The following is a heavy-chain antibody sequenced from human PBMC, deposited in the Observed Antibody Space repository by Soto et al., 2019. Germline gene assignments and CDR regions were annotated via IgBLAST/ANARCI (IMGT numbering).Heavy chain of an antibody. CDR3: ARVITYSSSWQEIDY. CDR2: ISAYNGNT. D-gene: IGHD6-13*01. V-gene: IGHV1-18*01. J-gene: IGHJ4*02. Sequence: QVQLVQSGAEVKKPGASVKVSCKASGYTFTSYGISWVRQAPGQGLEWMGWISAYNGNTNYAQKLQGRVTMTTDTSXXTAYMELRSLRSDDTAVYYCARVITYSSSWQEIDYWGQGTLVTVSS. CDR1: GYTFTSYG.